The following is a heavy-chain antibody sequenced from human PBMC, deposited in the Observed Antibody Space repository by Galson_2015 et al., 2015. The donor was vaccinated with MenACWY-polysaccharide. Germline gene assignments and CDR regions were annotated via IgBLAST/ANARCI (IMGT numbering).Heavy chain of an antibody. CDR2: IQYDGGNK. J-gene: IGHJ3*02. V-gene: IGHV3-33*01. CDR3: AREGSRIVFPPFGI. D-gene: IGHD2-2*01. Sequence: SLRLSCAASGSRFSNSGMHWVRQAPGKGLEWVAVIQYDGGNKVYADSVKGRFTISRDNSKNTVFLEMNTLGVEDTAVYYCAREGSRIVFPPFGILGQGKMVTGSS. CDR1: GSRFSNSG.